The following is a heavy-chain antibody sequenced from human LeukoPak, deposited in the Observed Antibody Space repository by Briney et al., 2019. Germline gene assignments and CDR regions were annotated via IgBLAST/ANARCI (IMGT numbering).Heavy chain of an antibody. J-gene: IGHJ5*02. CDR3: ARQPDSGYGINWFDP. Sequence: GESLKISCNGSGYSFTSYWIGWVRQMPGKGLEWMGIIYPGDSDTRYSPSFQGQVTISADKSIGTAYLQWSSLKASDTAMYYCARQPDSGYGINWFDPWGQGTLVTVSS. CDR1: GYSFTSYW. D-gene: IGHD5-12*01. CDR2: IYPGDSDT. V-gene: IGHV5-51*01.